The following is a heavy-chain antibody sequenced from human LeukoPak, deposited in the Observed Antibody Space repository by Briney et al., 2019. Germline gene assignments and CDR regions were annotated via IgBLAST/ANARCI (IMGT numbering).Heavy chain of an antibody. V-gene: IGHV4-30-2*01. CDR2: IYPRGST. D-gene: IGHD3-10*01. J-gene: IGHJ4*02. Sequence: PSQTLSLTCAVSGGSISSGSYSWSWIRQPPGKGLEWIGYIYPRGSTYYNPSLKSRVILSLDKSANQFSLNLSSVTAADTAVYYCARVPPPSGVLWFGEFPGYYFDYWGQGTLVTVSS. CDR3: ARVPPPSGVLWFGEFPGYYFDY. CDR1: GGSISSGSYS.